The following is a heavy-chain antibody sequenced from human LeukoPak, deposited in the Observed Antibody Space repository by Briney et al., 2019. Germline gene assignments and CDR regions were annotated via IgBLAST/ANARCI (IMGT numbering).Heavy chain of an antibody. V-gene: IGHV3-11*06. D-gene: IGHD1-26*01. CDR2: ISGSGSYT. J-gene: IGHJ4*02. CDR3: ARASSGSYLGGFDY. CDR1: GFTVSDYS. Sequence: GGSLRLSCAASGFTVSDYSMSWVRQAPGKGLEWVSAISGSGSYTDYADSVKGRFTISRDNAKNSLYLQMNSLRAEDTAVYYCARASSGSYLGGFDYWGQGTLVTVSS.